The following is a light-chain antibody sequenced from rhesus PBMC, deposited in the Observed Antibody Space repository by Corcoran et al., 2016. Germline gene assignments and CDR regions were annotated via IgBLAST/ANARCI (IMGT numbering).Light chain of an antibody. V-gene: IGKV3-24*04. CDR3: LQSSDWPYS. J-gene: IGKJ2*01. Sequence: EIVMTQSPATLALSPGERATLSCRASQSVSRFLAWYQHKPGQAPRLLTYETSRRATGIPDRFSGSGSGTEFTRTITSLEPEDLGVFFCLQSSDWPYSFGQGTKVEIK. CDR2: ETS. CDR1: QSVSRF.